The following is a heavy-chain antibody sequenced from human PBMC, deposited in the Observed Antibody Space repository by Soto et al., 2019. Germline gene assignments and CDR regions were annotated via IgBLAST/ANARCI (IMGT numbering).Heavy chain of an antibody. Sequence: PSETLSLTCTVSGGSVSSGSYYWSWIRQPPGKGLEWIGYIYYSGSTNYNPSLKSRVTISVDTSKNQFSLKLSSVTAADTAVYYCARVAEYYCDSSCYYQSTSYLDYGGQGTLATVSS. D-gene: IGHD3-22*01. J-gene: IGHJ4*02. CDR2: IYYSGST. CDR1: GGSVSSGSYY. V-gene: IGHV4-61*01. CDR3: ARVAEYYCDSSCYYQSTSYLDY.